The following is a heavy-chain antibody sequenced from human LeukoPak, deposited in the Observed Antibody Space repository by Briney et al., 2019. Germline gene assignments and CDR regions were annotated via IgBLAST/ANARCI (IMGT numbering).Heavy chain of an antibody. J-gene: IGHJ4*02. Sequence: GGSLRLSCAASEFTFSTYGMHWVRQAPGKGLEWVAVISYDGSYKFYADSVKGRFTISRDNSKNTLYLQMNSLRAEDTAVYYCAKKRALGEVEYSSSYFDYWGQGTLVTVSS. CDR3: AKKRALGEVEYSSSYFDY. CDR1: EFTFSTYG. V-gene: IGHV3-30*18. D-gene: IGHD6-6*01. CDR2: ISYDGSYK.